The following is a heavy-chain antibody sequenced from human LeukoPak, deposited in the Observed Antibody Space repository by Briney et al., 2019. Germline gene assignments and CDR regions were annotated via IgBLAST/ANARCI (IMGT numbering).Heavy chain of an antibody. CDR2: INHSGST. CDR3: ARGYCSSTSCYRGAY. CDR1: GGSFSGYY. J-gene: IGHJ4*02. D-gene: IGHD2-2*02. V-gene: IGHV4-34*01. Sequence: SETLSLTCAVYGGSFSGYYWSWIRQPPGKGLEWIGEINHSGSTNYNPSLKSRVTISVDTSKNQFPLKLSSVTAADTAVYYCARGYCSSTSCYRGAYWGQGTLVTVSS.